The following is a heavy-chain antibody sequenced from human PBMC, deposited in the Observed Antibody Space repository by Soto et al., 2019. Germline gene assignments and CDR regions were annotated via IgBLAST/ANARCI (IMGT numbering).Heavy chain of an antibody. Sequence: ASVKVSCKASGYTFTSYGISWVRQAPGQGLEWMGWISAYNGNTNYAQKLQGRVTMTTDTSTSTAYMELRSLRSDDTAVYYCARLGYCGGDCYSHSFDYWGQGTLVTVSS. D-gene: IGHD2-21*02. CDR2: ISAYNGNT. CDR3: ARLGYCGGDCYSHSFDY. J-gene: IGHJ4*02. V-gene: IGHV1-18*04. CDR1: GYTFTSYG.